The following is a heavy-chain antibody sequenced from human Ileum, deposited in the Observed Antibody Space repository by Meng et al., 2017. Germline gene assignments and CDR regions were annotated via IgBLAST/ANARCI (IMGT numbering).Heavy chain of an antibody. CDR1: GGSVSSDGFQ. Sequence: QVQRQGSGPGMVRPAETLSLICTVSGGSVSSDGFQWGWVRQPPGKGLEWIGYASTNYNPSLKSRVTISLDTSKNQFSLELSSVTAADTAVYYCARDHWGSLDYWGQGILVTVSS. J-gene: IGHJ4*02. CDR2: AST. V-gene: IGHV4-61*08. D-gene: IGHD7-27*01. CDR3: ARDHWGSLDY.